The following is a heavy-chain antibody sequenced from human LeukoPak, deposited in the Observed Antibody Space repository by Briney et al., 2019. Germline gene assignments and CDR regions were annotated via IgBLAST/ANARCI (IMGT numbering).Heavy chain of an antibody. CDR2: ISSSSSYI. J-gene: IGHJ4*02. CDR3: ARDWGSGSPWDFGY. D-gene: IGHD3-10*01. V-gene: IGHV3-21*01. Sequence: MPGGCLRLSCAASGFTFSSYSMNWVRQAPGKGLEWVSSISSSSSYIYYADSVKGRFTISRDNAKNSLYLQMNSLRAEDTAVYYCARDWGSGSPWDFGYWGQGTLVTVSS. CDR1: GFTFSSYS.